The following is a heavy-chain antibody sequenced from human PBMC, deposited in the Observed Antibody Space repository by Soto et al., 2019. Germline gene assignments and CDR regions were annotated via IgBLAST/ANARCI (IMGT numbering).Heavy chain of an antibody. V-gene: IGHV3-30-3*01. CDR3: AIGARGAVACTIDY. Sequence: QVQLVESGGGVVQPGRSLRLSCAASGFTFSSYAMHWVRQAPGKGLEWVAIISYDGSNKYYADSVKGRFTISRDNSKNMLYLQMDSLRDEDTAVYYCAIGARGAVACTIDYWGQGTLVTVSS. CDR1: GFTFSSYA. D-gene: IGHD6-19*01. J-gene: IGHJ4*02. CDR2: ISYDGSNK.